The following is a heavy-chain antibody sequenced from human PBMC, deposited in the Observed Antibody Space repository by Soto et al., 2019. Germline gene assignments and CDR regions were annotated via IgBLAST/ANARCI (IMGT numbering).Heavy chain of an antibody. Sequence: QVQLVESGGGVVQPGRSLRLSCAASGFTFSYHALNWVRQAPGKGLEWVAVISYDGDNKYIAEAVKGRLTISRDNPKNTVSLQMNILRPADTAMYFCARGTTTSAFSVVAVWGQGNTVTVSS. CDR3: ARGTTTSAFSVVAV. CDR1: GFTFSYHA. CDR2: ISYDGDNK. J-gene: IGHJ6*02. D-gene: IGHD1-1*01. V-gene: IGHV3-30-3*01.